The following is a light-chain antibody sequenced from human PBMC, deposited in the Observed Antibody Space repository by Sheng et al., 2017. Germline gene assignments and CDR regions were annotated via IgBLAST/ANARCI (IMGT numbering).Light chain of an antibody. V-gene: IGLV1-40*01. CDR2: GNS. CDR3: QSYDSSLSGVV. Sequence: QSVLTQPPSASGTPGQRVTISCSGSSSNIGSHFVYWYQQLPGTAPKLLIYGNSNRPSGVPDRFSGSKSGTSASLAITGLQAEDEADYYCQSYDSSLSGVVFGGGTKLTVL. J-gene: IGLJ2*01. CDR1: SSNIGSHF.